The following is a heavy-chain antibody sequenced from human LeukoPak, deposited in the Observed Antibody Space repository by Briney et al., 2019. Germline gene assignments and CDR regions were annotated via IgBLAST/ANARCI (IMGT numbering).Heavy chain of an antibody. CDR2: INPNSGGT. V-gene: IGHV1-2*02. CDR1: GYTFTSYG. Sequence: ASVKVSCKASGYTFTSYGISWVRQAPGQGLEWMGWINPNSGGTNYAQKFQGRVTMTRDTSISTAYMELSRLRSDDTAVYYCAREFRGSDGYCSGGSCHGPLLPYWGQGTLVTVSS. CDR3: AREFRGSDGYCSGGSCHGPLLPY. J-gene: IGHJ4*02. D-gene: IGHD2-15*01.